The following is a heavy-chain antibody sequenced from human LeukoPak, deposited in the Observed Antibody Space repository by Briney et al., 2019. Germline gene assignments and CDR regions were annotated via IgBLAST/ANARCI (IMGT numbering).Heavy chain of an antibody. D-gene: IGHD3-10*01. V-gene: IGHV3-53*01. J-gene: IGHJ5*02. CDR3: ARVIYGSGTYYKGWFDP. CDR1: RFNVSSNY. CDR2: IYSSGDT. Sequence: GGSLRLSCAASRFNVSSNYMSWVRQAPGKGPEWVSVIYSSGDTYYADSVKGRFTTSRDNSKNMLYLQMYGLRAEDTAVYYCARVIYGSGTYYKGWFDPWGQGTLVTVSS.